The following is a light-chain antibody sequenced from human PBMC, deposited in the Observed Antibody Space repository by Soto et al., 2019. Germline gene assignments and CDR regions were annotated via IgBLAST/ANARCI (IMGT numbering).Light chain of an antibody. V-gene: IGLV2-14*01. CDR2: EVN. CDR3: ASFRSGTILV. CDR1: RSDIGDSNF. J-gene: IGLJ1*01. Sequence: QSVLTQHPSVSWSPGHSVTISCTGPRSDIGDSNFISWYQHSPGKAPRLLIYEVNNRPSGVSRRFSGSKAGNTASLTISGLLDDDEADYFCASFRSGTILVFGSGTKVTVL.